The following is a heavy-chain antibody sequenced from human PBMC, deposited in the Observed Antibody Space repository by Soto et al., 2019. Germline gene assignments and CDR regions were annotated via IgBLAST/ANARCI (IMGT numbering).Heavy chain of an antibody. CDR1: GYTFTSYG. CDR2: ISANNGNT. V-gene: IGHV1-18*01. J-gene: IGHJ2*01. D-gene: IGHD2-2*01. CDR3: ARDGYCSSRRCFDL. Sequence: QVQLVQSGAEVKKPGASVKVSWKASGYTFTSYGITWVRQAPGKGLEWMGWISANNGNTNYAQKFQGRVTMTTDTSTSTAYMELRSLRSDDTAVYYCARDGYCSSRRCFDLWGRGTLVTVSS.